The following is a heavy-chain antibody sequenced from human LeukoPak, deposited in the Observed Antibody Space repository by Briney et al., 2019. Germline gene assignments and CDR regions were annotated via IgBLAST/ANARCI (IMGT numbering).Heavy chain of an antibody. V-gene: IGHV1-2*02. CDR1: GYTFTGYY. CDR2: INCNSAGT. CDR3: ARDLTIVGGVSDPRIRGH. Sequence: ASVKVSCKASGYTFTGYYMHWVRQAPGQGLEWMGWINCNSAGTKYPQKFQGRVSMTRDTSINTAYLELSRLRSDDTAVYYCARDLTIVGGVSDPRIRGHWGQGTLVTVSS. J-gene: IGHJ4*02. D-gene: IGHD3-3*01.